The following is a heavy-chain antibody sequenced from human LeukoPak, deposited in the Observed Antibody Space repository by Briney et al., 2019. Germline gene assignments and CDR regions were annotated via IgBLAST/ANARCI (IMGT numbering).Heavy chain of an antibody. V-gene: IGHV3-74*01. J-gene: IGHJ4*02. Sequence: GGSLRLSCVGSRFTISKYWMHWVRQAPGKGLVWVSRINSDGSSTSYADSVKGRFTISRDNAKNTLYLQMNSLRAEDTAVYYCARESGDFWSGYYLDYWGQGTLVTVSS. CDR2: INSDGSST. D-gene: IGHD3-3*01. CDR3: ARESGDFWSGYYLDY. CDR1: RFTISKYW.